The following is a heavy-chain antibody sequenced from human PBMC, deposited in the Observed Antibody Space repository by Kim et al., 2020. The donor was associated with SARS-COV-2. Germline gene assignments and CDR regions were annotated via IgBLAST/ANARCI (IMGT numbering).Heavy chain of an antibody. CDR3: ARGGRGGDYVLFDY. J-gene: IGHJ4*02. D-gene: IGHD4-17*01. V-gene: IGHV3-74*01. Sequence: AAGKGGFTITRDNARNPLYQQMNSLRAEDTAVYYCARGGRGGDYVLFDYWGQGTLVTVSS.